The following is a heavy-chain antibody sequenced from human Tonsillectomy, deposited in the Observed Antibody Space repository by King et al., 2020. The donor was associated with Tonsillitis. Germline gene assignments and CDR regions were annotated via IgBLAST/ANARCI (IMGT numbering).Heavy chain of an antibody. D-gene: IGHD3-9*01. J-gene: IGHJ4*02. Sequence: VQLVESGGGLVQPGGSLKLSCAASGFILSGSAMHWVRQASGKGLEWVGRIRSKANSFATTYPASVKGRFTIFRDDSKNTAYLQMNSLKTEDTAVYYCAWAHYDSSTQGGLDYWGQGALVTVSS. V-gene: IGHV3-73*01. CDR2: IRSKANSFAT. CDR1: GFILSGSA. CDR3: AWAHYDSSTQGGLDY.